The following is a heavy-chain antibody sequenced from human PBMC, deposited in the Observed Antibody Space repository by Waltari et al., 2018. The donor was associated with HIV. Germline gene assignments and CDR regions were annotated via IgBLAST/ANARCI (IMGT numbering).Heavy chain of an antibody. CDR2: ISPMSNTA. Sequence: QLVQSGAEVRKPGSSVRVSCKASGGDFNSYSINWVRQVNGQGLEWLGRISPMSNTANNAQKFQGRVTITADKSTSTAYMELSSLKSDDTGVYYCASARETMGVDFESWGQGSLVTVSS. J-gene: IGHJ4*02. CDR1: GGDFNSYS. D-gene: IGHD3-10*01. V-gene: IGHV1-69*08. CDR3: ASARETMGVDFES.